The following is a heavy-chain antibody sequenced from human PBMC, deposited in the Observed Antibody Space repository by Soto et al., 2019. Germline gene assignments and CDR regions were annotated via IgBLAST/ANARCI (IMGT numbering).Heavy chain of an antibody. Sequence: SETLSLTCTVSGAASSTGSYYWSWVRQRPGKGLEYIGHIFYSGSTYYNPSLKSRVTISLDTSETQFSLQLSSVTAADTAIYFCAKECGGDCYGQYALDVWGQGTTVTVSS. CDR1: GAASSTGSYY. V-gene: IGHV4-31*03. CDR3: AKECGGDCYGQYALDV. D-gene: IGHD2-21*02. J-gene: IGHJ6*02. CDR2: IFYSGST.